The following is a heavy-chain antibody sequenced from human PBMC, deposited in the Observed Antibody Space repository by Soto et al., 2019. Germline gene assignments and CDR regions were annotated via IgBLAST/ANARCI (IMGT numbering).Heavy chain of an antibody. V-gene: IGHV4-30-4*01. CDR2: IYYSGST. D-gene: IGHD6-19*01. Sequence: QVQLQESGPGLVKPSQTLSLTCTVSGGSISSGDYYWSWIRQPPGKGLEWIGYIYYSGSTYYNPSLKSRVTIAVDTSKNQFSLKLSSVTAADTAVYYCAREPSSGWYAYAFDIWGQGTMVTVSS. J-gene: IGHJ3*02. CDR3: AREPSSGWYAYAFDI. CDR1: GGSISSGDYY.